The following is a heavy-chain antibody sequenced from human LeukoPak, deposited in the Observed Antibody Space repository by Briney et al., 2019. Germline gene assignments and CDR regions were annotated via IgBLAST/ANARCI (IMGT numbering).Heavy chain of an antibody. D-gene: IGHD6-19*01. CDR2: IYYSGST. CDR3: ARLGGSGWYYFDY. J-gene: IGHJ4*02. Sequence: SQTLSLTCTVSGGSISSGGYDWSWIRQHPGKGLEWIGYIYYSGSTYYNPSLKSRVTISVDTSKNQFSLKLSSVTAADTAVYYCARLGGSGWYYFDYWGQGTLVTVSS. V-gene: IGHV4-31*03. CDR1: GGSISSGGYD.